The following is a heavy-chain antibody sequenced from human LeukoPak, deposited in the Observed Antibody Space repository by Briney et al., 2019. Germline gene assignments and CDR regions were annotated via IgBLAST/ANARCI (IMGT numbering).Heavy chain of an antibody. CDR1: GNSLIYLS. CDR3: ARVWIVATIRDAFDI. D-gene: IGHD5-12*01. J-gene: IGHJ3*02. V-gene: IGHV1-2*02. CDR2: INPNSGGT. Sequence: ASVKVSCKVSGNSLIYLSMHWVRQAPGQGLEWMGWINPNSGGTNYAQKFQGRVTMTRDTSISTAYMELSRLRSDDTAVYYCARVWIVATIRDAFDIWGQGTMVTVSS.